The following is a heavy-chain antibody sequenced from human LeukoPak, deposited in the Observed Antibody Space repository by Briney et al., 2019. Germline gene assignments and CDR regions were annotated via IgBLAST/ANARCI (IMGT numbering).Heavy chain of an antibody. D-gene: IGHD1-14*01. V-gene: IGHV4-34*01. CDR1: GGSFSGYY. J-gene: IGHJ6*03. CDR3: ARGPNLYYYYYYMDV. Sequence: PSETLSLTCAVYGGSFSGYYWSWIRQPPGKGLEWIGEINHSGSTNYNPSLKSRVTISVDTSKNQLSLKLSSVTAADTAVYYCARGPNLYYYYYYMDVWGKGTTVTVSS. CDR2: INHSGST.